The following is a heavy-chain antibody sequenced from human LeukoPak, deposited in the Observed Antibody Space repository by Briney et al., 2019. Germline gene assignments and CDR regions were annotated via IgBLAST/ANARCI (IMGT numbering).Heavy chain of an antibody. CDR3: ARQIGAGRWSFDY. Sequence: PSETLSLTCTVSGGSINSNNNYWGWIRQPPGKGLEWVGSIYYGGSTYYNPSLKSRVTISVDTSRNQFSLKLTSVTAADTAVYYCARQIGAGRWSFDYWGQGTLVTVSS. CDR2: IYYGGST. D-gene: IGHD4-23*01. CDR1: GGSINSNNNY. V-gene: IGHV4-39*01. J-gene: IGHJ4*02.